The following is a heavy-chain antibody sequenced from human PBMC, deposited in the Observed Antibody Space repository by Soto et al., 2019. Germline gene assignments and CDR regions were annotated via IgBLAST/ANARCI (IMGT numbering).Heavy chain of an antibody. Sequence: QVQLVESGGGVVQPGRSLRLSCAASGFTFSSYAMHWVRQAPGKGLEWVAVISYDGSNKYYADSVKGRFTISRDNSKNTLYLQMNSLRAEDRAVYYCAREGASGGTLDPWGQGTLVTVSS. D-gene: IGHD1-26*01. V-gene: IGHV3-30-3*01. CDR2: ISYDGSNK. CDR3: AREGASGGTLDP. CDR1: GFTFSSYA. J-gene: IGHJ5*02.